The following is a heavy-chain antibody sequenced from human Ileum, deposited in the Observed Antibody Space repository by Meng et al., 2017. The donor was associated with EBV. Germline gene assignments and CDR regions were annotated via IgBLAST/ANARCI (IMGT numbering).Heavy chain of an antibody. V-gene: IGHV4-4*02. J-gene: IGHJ4*02. CDR1: VDSISKRYG. CDR2: IHHTRGP. Sequence: VQPGGAGQELGAPWGTSSLPWSVSVDSISKRYGWRWPRQSPGKGLGWIGEIHHTRGPNYNPSLKRRVIISVDKSNNHVSLRLSAVTAADTAVYYCASNGAFSLDHWGQGTLVTVSS. CDR3: ASNGAFSLDH. D-gene: IGHD2-8*01.